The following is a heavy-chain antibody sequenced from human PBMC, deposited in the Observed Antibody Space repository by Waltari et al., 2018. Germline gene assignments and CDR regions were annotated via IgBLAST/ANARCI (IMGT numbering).Heavy chain of an antibody. CDR2: ISSSSSTK. CDR3: AREGRGLAISIVGAMWFDP. V-gene: IGHV3-48*01. J-gene: IGHJ5*02. Sequence: EVQLVESGGGLVQPGGSLRLSCATSGFTFSSYSMNWVRQAPGKGREWVSYISSSSSTKEYADSVKGRFTISRDNAKNSLSLQMRSLRAEDTAVYYCAREGRGLAISIVGAMWFDPWGQGTLVTVSS. CDR1: GFTFSSYS. D-gene: IGHD1-26*01.